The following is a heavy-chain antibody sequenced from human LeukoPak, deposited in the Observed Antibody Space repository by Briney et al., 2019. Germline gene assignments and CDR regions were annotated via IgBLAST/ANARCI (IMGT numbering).Heavy chain of an antibody. J-gene: IGHJ4*02. D-gene: IGHD3-10*01. CDR2: IYYSGST. CDR3: ARDLRYYYGSGSYNY. CDR1: GGSISSSSYY. V-gene: IGHV4-39*07. Sequence: SGTLSLTCTVSGGSISSSSYYWGWIRQPPGKGLEWIGSIYYSGSTYYNPSLKSRVTISVDTSKNQFSLKLSSVTAADTAVYYCARDLRYYYGSGSYNYWGQGTLVTVSS.